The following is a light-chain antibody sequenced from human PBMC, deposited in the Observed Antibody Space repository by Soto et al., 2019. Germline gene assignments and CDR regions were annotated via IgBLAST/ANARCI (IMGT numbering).Light chain of an antibody. Sequence: QSVLTQPPSVSGAPGQRVTISCTGSSSNIGAGYDVHWYQQLPGTAPKLLIYGNSNRPSGVPDRFSGSKSGTSASLAITGLRAEDEADYYCQSNDSSRSGNVLSGGGTKVTFL. CDR1: SSNIGAGYD. V-gene: IGLV1-40*01. CDR3: QSNDSSRSGNVL. J-gene: IGLJ2*01. CDR2: GNS.